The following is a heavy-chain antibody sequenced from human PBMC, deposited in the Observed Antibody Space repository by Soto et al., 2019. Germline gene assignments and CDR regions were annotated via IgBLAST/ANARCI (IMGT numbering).Heavy chain of an antibody. D-gene: IGHD3-16*02. Sequence: ASVKVSCKASGYTFTTYGISWVRQAPGQGLEWMGWITAYNGNTNYAQKFQGRVTMTTDTSTSTAYMELRSLRSDDTAVYYCARSPAELSLSLDYWGQGTLVTVS. V-gene: IGHV1-18*01. J-gene: IGHJ4*02. CDR3: ARSPAELSLSLDY. CDR2: ITAYNGNT. CDR1: GYTFTTYG.